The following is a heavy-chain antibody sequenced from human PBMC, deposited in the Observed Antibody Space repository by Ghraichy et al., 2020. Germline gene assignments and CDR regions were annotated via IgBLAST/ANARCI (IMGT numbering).Heavy chain of an antibody. Sequence: GGSLRLSCAASGFTFSSYGMTWVRQAPGKGLEWVAAIGGSGVQTFYADSVRGRFTISRDNSKNTLYLHMNNLKAEDTAVYYCTSRGISMRNELGYLDYWGQGTLVTVAS. CDR3: TSRGISMRNELGYLDY. CDR2: IGGSGVQT. J-gene: IGHJ4*02. CDR1: GFTFSSYG. V-gene: IGHV3-23*01. D-gene: IGHD2/OR15-2a*01.